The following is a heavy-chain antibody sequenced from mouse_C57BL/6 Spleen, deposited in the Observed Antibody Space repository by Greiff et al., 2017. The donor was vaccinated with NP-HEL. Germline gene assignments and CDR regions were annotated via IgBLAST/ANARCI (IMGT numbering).Heavy chain of an antibody. CDR1: GFTFSDYG. J-gene: IGHJ4*01. CDR3: GRWSDYYAMDY. Sequence: EVKLVESGGGLVKPGGSLKLSCAASGFTFSDYGMHWVRQAPEKGLEWVAYISSGSSTIYYADTVKGRFTISRDNARNTLFLQMTSLRSEDTAMCYCGRWSDYYAMDYWGQGTSVTVSS. V-gene: IGHV5-17*01. CDR2: ISSGSSTI.